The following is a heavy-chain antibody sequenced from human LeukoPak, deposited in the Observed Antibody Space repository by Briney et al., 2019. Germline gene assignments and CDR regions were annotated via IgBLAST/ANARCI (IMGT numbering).Heavy chain of an antibody. CDR3: ARDEAVAGWRYYYYYMDV. Sequence: SETLSLTCTVSGGSISSYYWSWIRQPAGKGLEWIGRIYTSGSTNYNPSLKSRVTMSVDTSKNQFSLKLSSVTAADTAVYYCARDEAVAGWRYYYYYMDVWGKGTTVTISS. V-gene: IGHV4-4*07. D-gene: IGHD6-19*01. CDR1: GGSISSYY. J-gene: IGHJ6*03. CDR2: IYTSGST.